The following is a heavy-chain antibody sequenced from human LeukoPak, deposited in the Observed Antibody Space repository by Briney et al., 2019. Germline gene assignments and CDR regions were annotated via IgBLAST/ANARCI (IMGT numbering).Heavy chain of an antibody. CDR2: ISGSGSVI. V-gene: IGHV3-11*04. CDR3: SRDPRPCDY. Sequence: GGSLRLSCAASGFTFSDYYMTWIRHAPGKGLETVAYISGSGSVIVYADSVKGRFTISRDNAQNSLYLQMNSLRDEDTAVYYCSRDPRPCDYWGQGTLVTVSS. J-gene: IGHJ4*02. CDR1: GFTFSDYY.